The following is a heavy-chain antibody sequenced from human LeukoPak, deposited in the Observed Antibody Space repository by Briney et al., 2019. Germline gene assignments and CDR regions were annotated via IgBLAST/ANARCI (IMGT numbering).Heavy chain of an antibody. CDR3: ARVRFPPLYASGTYWFDP. D-gene: IGHD3-10*01. Sequence: ASVKVSCKTSGYIFIGYYIHWLRQVPGQGLEWMGWLNPKSGDTHYAQKFQGRATLTGDTSISTAYMELSGLTSDDTAFNYCARVRFPPLYASGTYWFDPWGQGTLVTVSS. V-gene: IGHV1-2*02. CDR1: GYIFIGYY. CDR2: LNPKSGDT. J-gene: IGHJ5*02.